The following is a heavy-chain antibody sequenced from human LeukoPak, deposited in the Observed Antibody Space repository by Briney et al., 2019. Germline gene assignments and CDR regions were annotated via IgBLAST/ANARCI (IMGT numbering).Heavy chain of an antibody. Sequence: GASVKVSCKASRYTFTSYYVHWVRQAPGQGLEWMGIINPSGGSTSYAQKFQGRVTMTRDMSTSTVYMELSSLRSEDTAVYYCARNYVGATSYYFDCWGQGTLVTVSS. CDR3: ARNYVGATSYYFDC. J-gene: IGHJ4*02. CDR2: INPSGGST. D-gene: IGHD1-26*01. V-gene: IGHV1-46*01. CDR1: RYTFTSYY.